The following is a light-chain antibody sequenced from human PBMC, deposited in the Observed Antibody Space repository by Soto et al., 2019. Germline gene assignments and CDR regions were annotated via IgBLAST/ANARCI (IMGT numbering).Light chain of an antibody. J-gene: IGKJ4*01. V-gene: IGKV3-20*01. Sequence: ERVVTRSPATLPVSPGERATLSCGASQSVNNNLAWYQQKPGQAPRLLIYGASSRATGIPDRFSGSGSGTDFTLTISRLEPEDFAVYYCQQYGGSPLTFGGGTKVDIK. CDR1: QSVNNN. CDR2: GAS. CDR3: QQYGGSPLT.